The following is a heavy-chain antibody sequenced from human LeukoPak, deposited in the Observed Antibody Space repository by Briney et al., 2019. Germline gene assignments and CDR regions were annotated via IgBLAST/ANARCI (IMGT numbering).Heavy chain of an antibody. CDR1: GYTFTYYY. D-gene: IGHD2-2*01. CDR3: ARANFLYCSSSTCLFDY. CDR2: IIPNDGDT. V-gene: IGHV1-2*02. J-gene: IGHJ4*02. Sequence: GASVKVSCKASGYTFTYYYMHWVRQAPGQGLEWMGWIIPNDGDTNYAQKFQGRVTMTRDTSISTAHMEVSRLRSDDTAVYYCARANFLYCSSSTCLFDYWGQGTLVTVSS.